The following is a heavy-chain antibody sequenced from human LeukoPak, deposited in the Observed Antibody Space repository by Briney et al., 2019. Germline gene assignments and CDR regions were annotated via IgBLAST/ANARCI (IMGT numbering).Heavy chain of an antibody. V-gene: IGHV4-61*08. D-gene: IGHD2-15*01. CDR3: ARGGADIVVVVAATRALDY. CDR1: GGSISSGDYY. Sequence: SETLSLTCTVSGGSISSGDYYWSWIRQPPGKGLEWIGYIYYSGSTNYNPSLKSRVTISVDTSKNQFSLKLSSVTAADTAVYYCARGGADIVVVVAATRALDYWGQGTLVTVSS. CDR2: IYYSGST. J-gene: IGHJ4*02.